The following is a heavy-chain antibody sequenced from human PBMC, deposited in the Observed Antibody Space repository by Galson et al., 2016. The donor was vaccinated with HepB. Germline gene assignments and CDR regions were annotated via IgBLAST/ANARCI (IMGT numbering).Heavy chain of an antibody. CDR3: ARSWNDGAFYYYMDV. CDR2: IYYTGNT. D-gene: IGHD1-1*01. V-gene: IGHV4-39*02. CDR1: GGSISTNSYY. Sequence: SETLSLTCSVSGGSISTNSYYWVWLRQPPGKGLEWIATIYYTGNTYYTPSLKSRVTISVDTSKNHFPLKVSAVTAADTAVYYCARSWNDGAFYYYMDVWGKGTTVTVSS. J-gene: IGHJ6*03.